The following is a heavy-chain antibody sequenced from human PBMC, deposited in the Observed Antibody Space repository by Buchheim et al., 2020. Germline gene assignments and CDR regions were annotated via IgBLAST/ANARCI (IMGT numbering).Heavy chain of an antibody. CDR1: GGSISSYY. V-gene: IGHV4-59*01. CDR3: ARGRYSGSHSYFDY. D-gene: IGHD1-26*01. J-gene: IGHJ4*02. CDR2: IYYSGST. Sequence: QVQLQESGPGLVKPSETLSLTCTVSGGSISSYYWSWIRQPPGKGLEWIGYIYYSGSTNYNPSLKSRVTISVDTSKNQFSLKLSSVTAADTAVYYCARGRYSGSHSYFDYWGQGTL.